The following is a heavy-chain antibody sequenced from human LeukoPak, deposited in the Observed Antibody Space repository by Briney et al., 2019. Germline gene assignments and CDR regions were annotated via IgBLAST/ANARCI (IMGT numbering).Heavy chain of an antibody. CDR2: INPNSGGT. CDR3: ARTITAAIGRDY. Sequence: ASVKVSCKASGYTFTGYHMHWVRQAPGQGLEWMGWINPNSGGTNYAQKFQGRVTMTRDTSISTAYMELSRLRSDDTAVYYCARTITAAIGRDYWGQGTLVTVSS. D-gene: IGHD6-13*01. J-gene: IGHJ4*02. V-gene: IGHV1-2*02. CDR1: GYTFTGYH.